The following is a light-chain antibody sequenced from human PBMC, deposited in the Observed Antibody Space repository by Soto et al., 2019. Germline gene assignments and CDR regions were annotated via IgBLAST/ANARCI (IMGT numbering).Light chain of an antibody. V-gene: IGKV3-11*01. CDR2: DAS. CDR3: QQGSNLLLT. J-gene: IGKJ4*01. CDR1: QSGSSY. Sequence: EIVLTQSPATLSLSPGERATLSCRARQSGSSYLAWYQQKPGQAHRLLIYDASNMATGIPARFSGSGSGTDVTLTISSLEPEDCAVYYCQQGSNLLLTFGRGNKVEIK.